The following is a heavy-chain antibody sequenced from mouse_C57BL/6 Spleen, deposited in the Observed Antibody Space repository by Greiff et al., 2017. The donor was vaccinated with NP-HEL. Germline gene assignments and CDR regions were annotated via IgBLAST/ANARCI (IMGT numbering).Heavy chain of an antibody. CDR2: IYPRDGST. D-gene: IGHD1-1*01. V-gene: IGHV1-78*01. J-gene: IGHJ1*03. CDR3: ASHYYGSSYDWYFDV. CDR1: GYTFTDHT. Sequence: VKLMESDAELVKPGASVKISCKVSGYTFTDHTIHWMKQRPEQGLEWIGYIYPRDGSTKYNEKFKGKATLTADKSSSTAYMQLNSLTSEDSAVYFCASHYYGSSYDWYFDVWGTGTTVTVSS.